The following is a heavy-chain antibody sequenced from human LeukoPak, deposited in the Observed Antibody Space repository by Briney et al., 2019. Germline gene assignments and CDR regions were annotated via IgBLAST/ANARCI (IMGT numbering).Heavy chain of an antibody. CDR1: GGSFSGYY. D-gene: IGHD6-19*01. V-gene: IGHV4-34*01. Sequence: SETLSLTCAVYGGSFSGYYWSWIRQPPGKGLEWIGEVNHSGSTNYNPSLKSRVTISVDTSKNQFSLKLSSVTAADTAVYYCARLQWLVLWGQGTLVTVSS. CDR3: ARLQWLVL. CDR2: VNHSGST. J-gene: IGHJ4*02.